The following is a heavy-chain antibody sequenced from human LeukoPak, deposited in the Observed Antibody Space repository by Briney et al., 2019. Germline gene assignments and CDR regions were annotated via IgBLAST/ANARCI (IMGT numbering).Heavy chain of an antibody. Sequence: GGSLRLSCAASGFTFSSYSMNWVRQAPGKGLEWVSYISSSSSTIYYADSVKGRFTISRDNAKNSLYLQMNSLRAEDTAVYYCARAGSGWYHYYCYYMDVWGKGTTVTVSS. D-gene: IGHD6-19*01. V-gene: IGHV3-48*01. CDR2: ISSSSSTI. J-gene: IGHJ6*03. CDR3: ARAGSGWYHYYCYYMDV. CDR1: GFTFSSYS.